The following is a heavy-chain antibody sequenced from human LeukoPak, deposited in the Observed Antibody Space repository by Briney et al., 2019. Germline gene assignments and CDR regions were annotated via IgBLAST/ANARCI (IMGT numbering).Heavy chain of an antibody. D-gene: IGHD1-1*01. CDR2: IYYSGST. Sequence: SETLSLTCTVSGGSISSGGYYWSWIRQHPGTGLEWIGYIYYSGSTYYNPSLKSRVTISVDTSKNQFSLKLSSVTAADTAVYYCARDSRWNDVRYFDYWGQGTLVTVSS. J-gene: IGHJ4*02. CDR1: GGSISSGGYY. CDR3: ARDSRWNDVRYFDY. V-gene: IGHV4-31*03.